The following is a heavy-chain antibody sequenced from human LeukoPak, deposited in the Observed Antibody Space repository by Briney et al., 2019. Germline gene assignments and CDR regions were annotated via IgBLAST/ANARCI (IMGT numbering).Heavy chain of an antibody. Sequence: PSETLSLNCTVSGGSISSYNWSWIPQPPGKGLEWIRNIYYSESTNYNPSLKCRVTISVDTSKTQFSLKLSSVTAADRAVYCCARGGVAADVIRYYYYMDVWGKGTTVTVS. CDR2: IYYSEST. D-gene: IGHD6-13*01. CDR3: ARGGVAADVIRYYYYMDV. V-gene: IGHV4-59*01. CDR1: GGSISSYN. J-gene: IGHJ6*03.